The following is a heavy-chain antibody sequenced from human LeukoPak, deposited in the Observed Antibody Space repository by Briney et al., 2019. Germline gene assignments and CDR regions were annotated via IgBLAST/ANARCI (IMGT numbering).Heavy chain of an antibody. CDR2: IDPSGGST. J-gene: IGHJ5*02. V-gene: IGHV1-46*01. Sequence: ASVKVSCKASGYTFASYYMHWVRQAPGQGLEWMGIIDPSGGSTSYAQKFQGRVTMTRDTSTSTVYMELSSLRSEDTAVYYCAREGSGSRHWFDPWGQGTLVTVSS. CDR3: AREGSGSRHWFDP. D-gene: IGHD3-10*01. CDR1: GYTFASYY.